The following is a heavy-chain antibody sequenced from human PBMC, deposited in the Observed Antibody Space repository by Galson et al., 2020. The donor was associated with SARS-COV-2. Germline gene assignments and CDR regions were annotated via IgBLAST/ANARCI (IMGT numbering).Heavy chain of an antibody. CDR3: ARDDGYWVAFDI. CDR1: GFTFSDHY. Sequence: GGSLRLSCAASGFTFSDHYMDWVRQAPGKGLEWVGRTRNKANSYTTEYAASVKGRFTISRDDSKNSLYLQMNSLKTEDTAVYYCARDDGYWVAFDIWGQGTMVTVSS. CDR2: TRNKANSYTT. V-gene: IGHV3-72*01. D-gene: IGHD3-22*01. J-gene: IGHJ3*02.